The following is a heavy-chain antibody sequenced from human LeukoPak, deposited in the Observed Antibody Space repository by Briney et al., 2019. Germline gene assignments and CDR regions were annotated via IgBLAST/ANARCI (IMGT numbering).Heavy chain of an antibody. CDR3: ANQAYSQFDY. CDR2: IKQDGSEK. D-gene: IGHD4-11*01. V-gene: IGHV3-7*01. CDR1: GFTFSSYW. Sequence: PGGSLRLSCAASGFTFSSYWMSWVRQAPGKGLEWVANIKQDGSEKYYVDSVKGRFTISRDNAKRSLYLQMNSLSPEDTAVYYCANQAYSQFDYWGQGTLVSVSS. J-gene: IGHJ4*02.